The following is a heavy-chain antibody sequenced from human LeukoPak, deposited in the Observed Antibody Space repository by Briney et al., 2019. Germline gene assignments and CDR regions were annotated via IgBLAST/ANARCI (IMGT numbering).Heavy chain of an antibody. CDR3: AREGPHSGWYQAAGY. CDR1: GYTFTSYA. V-gene: IGHV7-4-1*02. D-gene: IGHD6-19*01. Sequence: ASVKVSCKASGYTFTSYAMNWVRQAPGQGLEWMGWINTNTGNPTYAQGFTGRFVFSLDTSVSTAYLQISSLKAEDTAVYYCAREGPHSGWYQAAGYWGQGTLVTVSS. CDR2: INTNTGNP. J-gene: IGHJ4*02.